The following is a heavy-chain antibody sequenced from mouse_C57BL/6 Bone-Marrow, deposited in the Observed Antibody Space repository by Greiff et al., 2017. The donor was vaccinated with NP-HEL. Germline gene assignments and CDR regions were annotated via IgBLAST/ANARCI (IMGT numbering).Heavy chain of an antibody. Sequence: EVKVVESGEGLVKPGGSLKLSCAASGFTFSSYAMSWVRQTPEKRLEWVAYLSSGGDYISYADTVKGRFTISRDNARNTLYLQMSSPKSEDTAMYYCTREDDGFAWFAYWGQGTLVTVSA. D-gene: IGHD2-3*01. J-gene: IGHJ3*01. CDR2: LSSGGDYI. CDR3: TREDDGFAWFAY. V-gene: IGHV5-9-1*02. CDR1: GFTFSSYA.